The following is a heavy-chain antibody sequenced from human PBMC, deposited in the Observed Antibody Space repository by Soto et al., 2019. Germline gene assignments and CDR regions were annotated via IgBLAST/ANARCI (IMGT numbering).Heavy chain of an antibody. CDR3: ARERELWFGEKGWFDP. D-gene: IGHD3-10*01. Sequence: VAVIWYDGSNKYYADSVKGRFTISRDNSKNTLYLQMNSLRAEDTAVYYCARERELWFGEKGWFDPWGQGTLVTVSS. V-gene: IGHV3-33*01. CDR2: IWYDGSNK. J-gene: IGHJ5*02.